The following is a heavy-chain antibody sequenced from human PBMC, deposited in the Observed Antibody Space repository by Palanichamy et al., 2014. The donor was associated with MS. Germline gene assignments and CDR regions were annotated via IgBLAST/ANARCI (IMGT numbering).Heavy chain of an antibody. V-gene: IGHV6-1*01. CDR1: GDSVSSNSAA. CDR3: ARGDTIASAGSWAFDI. D-gene: IGHD6-13*01. Sequence: QVQLQQSGPGLVKPSQTLSLTCPISGDSVSSNSAAWNWIRQSPSRGLGWLGRTYYRSKWYNDYAVSVKSRITINPDTSKNQFSLQLNSVTPEDTAVYYCARGDTIASAGSWAFDIWGQGTMVTVSS. CDR2: TYYRSKWYN. J-gene: IGHJ3*02.